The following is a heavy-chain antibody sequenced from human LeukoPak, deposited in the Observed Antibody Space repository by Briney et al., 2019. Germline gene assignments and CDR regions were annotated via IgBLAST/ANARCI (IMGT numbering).Heavy chain of an antibody. V-gene: IGHV4-4*02. CDR1: GGSISSYNW. CDR3: ARNKGRYGSGRVHFDP. D-gene: IGHD3-10*01. Sequence: SGTLSPTCGVSGGSISSYNWWTWVRQSPDRGLEWIGSIYHSGSIYYNPSLKSRVTISVDTSKNQLSLKLSSVTAADTAVYYCARNKGRYGSGRVHFDPWGQGTLVTVSS. J-gene: IGHJ5*02. CDR2: IYHSGSI.